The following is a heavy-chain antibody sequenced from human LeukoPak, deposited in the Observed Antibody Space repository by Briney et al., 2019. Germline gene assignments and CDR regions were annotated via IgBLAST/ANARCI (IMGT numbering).Heavy chain of an antibody. CDR2: ISSSSSYI. D-gene: IGHD1-26*01. CDR3: ARDPYSGSYRAYFDY. V-gene: IGHV3-21*01. Sequence: GGSLRLSCAASGFTFSSYTMNWVRQAPGKGLEWVSSISSSSSYIYYADSVRGRFTISRDNAKNSLYLQMNSLRAEDTAMYYCARDPYSGSYRAYFDYWGQGTLVTVSS. J-gene: IGHJ4*02. CDR1: GFTFSSYT.